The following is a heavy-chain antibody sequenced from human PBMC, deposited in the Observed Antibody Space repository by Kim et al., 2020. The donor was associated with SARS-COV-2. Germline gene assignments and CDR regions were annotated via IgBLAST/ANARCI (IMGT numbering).Heavy chain of an antibody. J-gene: IGHJ4*02. D-gene: IGHD1-26*01. V-gene: IGHV3-30*18. Sequence: GGSLRLSCAASGFTFSSYGMHWVRQAPGKGLEWVAVISYDGSNKYYADSVKGRFTISRDNSKNTLYLQMNSLRAEDTAVYYCAKDLGGFCEGGDYWGQGTLVTVSS. CDR3: AKDLGGFCEGGDY. CDR2: ISYDGSNK. CDR1: GFTFSSYG.